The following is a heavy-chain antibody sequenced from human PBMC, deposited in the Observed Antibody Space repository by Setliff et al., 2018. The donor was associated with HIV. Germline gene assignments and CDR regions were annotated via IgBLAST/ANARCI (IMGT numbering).Heavy chain of an antibody. V-gene: IGHV3-11*04. CDR1: GFTFSASY. Sequence: PGGSLRLSCAASGFTFSASYMTWIRQAPVKGLEWVAHISSSGATIYYVDSVKGRFTISRDNAANSLYLQMNSLRVEDTAIYFCARYFYASSSSAIDAWGQGMPITVSS. D-gene: IGHD3-16*01. CDR2: ISSSGATI. CDR3: ARYFYASSSSAIDA. J-gene: IGHJ5*02.